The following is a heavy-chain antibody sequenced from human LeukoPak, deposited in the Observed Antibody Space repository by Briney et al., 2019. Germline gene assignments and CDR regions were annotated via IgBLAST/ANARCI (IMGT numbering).Heavy chain of an antibody. D-gene: IGHD1-26*01. CDR2: ISGSGAST. Sequence: QPGGCLRLSCLTSGFTLSTNAVSWVRQAPGKGLEWISGISGSGASTYYADSVKGRFTISRDDSRNTLYLQMNSLRGDDTAVYYCAKDVGKWESLHFFDYWGQGTLVTVSS. CDR1: GFTLSTNA. CDR3: AKDVGKWESLHFFDY. J-gene: IGHJ4*02. V-gene: IGHV3-23*01.